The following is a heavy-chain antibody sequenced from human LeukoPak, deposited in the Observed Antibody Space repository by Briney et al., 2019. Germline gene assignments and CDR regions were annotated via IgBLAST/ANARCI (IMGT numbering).Heavy chain of an antibody. V-gene: IGHV4-59*08. CDR2: IYYSGST. CDR3: ARHGCWQQGNYYFDY. CDR1: GDSISSYY. J-gene: IGHJ4*02. Sequence: SETLSLTCAVSGDSISSYYWSWIRQTPGKGLEWIGYIYYSGSTNYSPSLKSRVSISLDTSKNQVSLKLSSVTAADTAVYYCARHGCWQQGNYYFDYWGQGTLVTVSS. D-gene: IGHD4/OR15-4a*01.